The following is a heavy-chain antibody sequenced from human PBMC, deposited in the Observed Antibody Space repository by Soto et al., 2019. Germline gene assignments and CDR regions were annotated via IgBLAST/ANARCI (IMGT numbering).Heavy chain of an antibody. CDR1: GGTFSSYT. CDR2: IIPILGIA. V-gene: IGHV1-69*04. D-gene: IGHD2-2*01. CDR3: ATDCSSTSCYVY. J-gene: IGHJ4*02. Sequence: SVKVSCKASGGTFSSYTISWVRQAPGQGLEWMGRIIPILGIANYAQKFQGRVTITADKSTSTAYMELSSLRSEDAAVYYCATDCSSTSCYVYWGQGTLVTVSS.